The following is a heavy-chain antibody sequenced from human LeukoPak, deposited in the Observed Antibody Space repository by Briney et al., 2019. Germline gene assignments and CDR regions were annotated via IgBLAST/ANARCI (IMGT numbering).Heavy chain of an antibody. CDR1: VFTFSFYA. J-gene: IGHJ4*02. V-gene: IGHV3-23*01. Sequence: GGSLRLSCAASVFTFSFYAVSWVRQAPGKGLEWVSGIGGSGDTTHYADSVKGRFSISRDNSKNTLFLQMSSLRADDSAVYYCARGRYTNYWSLDYWGQGTLATVSS. CDR2: IGGSGDTT. CDR3: ARGRYTNYWSLDY. D-gene: IGHD2-2*02.